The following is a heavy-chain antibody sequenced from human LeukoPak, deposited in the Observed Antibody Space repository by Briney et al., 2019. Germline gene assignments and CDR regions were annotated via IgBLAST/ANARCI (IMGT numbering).Heavy chain of an antibody. V-gene: IGHV3-23*01. CDR3: AKVATKGNYYDSSGYSLDY. D-gene: IGHD3-22*01. CDR1: GFTFSSYA. CDR2: ISGTGDNT. J-gene: IGHJ4*01. Sequence: SGGSLRLSCAASGFTFSSYALSCVRQGPGKGLEWVSHISGTGDNTYYADSVKGRFTISRDNSKNTLYLQMNSLRAEDTAVSYCAKVATKGNYYDSSGYSLDYWGHGTLVTASS.